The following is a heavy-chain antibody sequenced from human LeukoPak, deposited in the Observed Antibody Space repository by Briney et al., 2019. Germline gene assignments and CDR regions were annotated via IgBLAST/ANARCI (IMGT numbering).Heavy chain of an antibody. D-gene: IGHD3-10*01. Sequence: ASVTVSCKASGYTFTSYGIIWVRQAPGQGLEWMGWISAYSGNTNYAQNLQGRVTMTTDTSTSTAYMEVRSLRSDDTAVYYCARDYGSGSYRFDYWGQGTLVTVSS. J-gene: IGHJ4*02. V-gene: IGHV1-18*01. CDR1: GYTFTSYG. CDR2: ISAYSGNT. CDR3: ARDYGSGSYRFDY.